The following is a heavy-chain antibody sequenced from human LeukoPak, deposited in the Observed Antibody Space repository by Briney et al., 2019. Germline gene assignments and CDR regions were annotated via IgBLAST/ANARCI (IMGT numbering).Heavy chain of an antibody. J-gene: IGHJ5*02. V-gene: IGHV3-48*03. CDR1: GFTFSSYE. Sequence: GGSLRLSCAASGFTFSSYEMNWVRQAPGKGLEWVSYISSSGSSMYYADSVKGRFTISRDNAKNSLYLQMNSLRAEDTAVYYCARGSGGYSGWFDTWGQGTLVIVSS. D-gene: IGHD5-12*01. CDR2: ISSSGSSM. CDR3: ARGSGGYSGWFDT.